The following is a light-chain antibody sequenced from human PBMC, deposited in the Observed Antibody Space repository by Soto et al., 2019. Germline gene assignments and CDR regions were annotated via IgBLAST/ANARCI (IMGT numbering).Light chain of an antibody. V-gene: IGKV1-5*03. CDR2: KAS. J-gene: IGKJ1*01. CDR1: QSIGNW. CDR3: QQYDTYRT. Sequence: DIQMTQSPSTLSASVGDRVTITCRASQSIGNWLAWYQQKPGKAPKLLIYKASSLERGVPSRFSGSGSGTEFTLTISSLQPDDFATYNCQQYDTYRTFGQGSKVEIK.